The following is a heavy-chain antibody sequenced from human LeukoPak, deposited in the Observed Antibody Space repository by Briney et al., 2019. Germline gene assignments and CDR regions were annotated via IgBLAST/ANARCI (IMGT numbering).Heavy chain of an antibody. Sequence: PGGSLRLSCAASGFTFSSYWMTCVRQAPGKGLEWVANIKQVGRETSYEHSVKGGFTISRDNSKDTLYLQMSGLRSEDTAVYYCAKDLIGGLADFFDHWGQGSLASVSS. CDR3: AKDLIGGLADFFDH. V-gene: IGHV3-7*01. J-gene: IGHJ4*02. CDR1: GFTFSSYW. D-gene: IGHD3-10*01. CDR2: IKQVGRET.